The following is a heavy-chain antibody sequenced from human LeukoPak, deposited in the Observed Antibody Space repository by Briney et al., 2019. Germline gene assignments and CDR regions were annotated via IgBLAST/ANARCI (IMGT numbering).Heavy chain of an antibody. D-gene: IGHD6-13*01. Sequence: SVKVSCKASGGTFSSYAISWVRQAPGQGLEWMGRIIPIFGTANYAQKFQGRVTITTDESTSTAYMELSSLRSEDTAVYYCARGLIRQQLSAEYLQHWGQGTLVTVSS. J-gene: IGHJ1*01. CDR1: GGTFSSYA. CDR3: ARGLIRQQLSAEYLQH. V-gene: IGHV1-69*05. CDR2: IIPIFGTA.